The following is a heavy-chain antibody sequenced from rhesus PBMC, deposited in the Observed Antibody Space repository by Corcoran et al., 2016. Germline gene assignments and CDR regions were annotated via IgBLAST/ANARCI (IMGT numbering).Heavy chain of an antibody. CDR1: GFTFSDYY. CDR2: INTGGGRT. J-gene: IGHJ4*01. D-gene: IGHD1-26*01. V-gene: IGHV3-8*01. CDR3: ARDLRRITGTTDFEY. Sequence: EVRLVESGGGLVQPGGSLRLSCAASGFTFSDYYISWVRQAPGKGLEWVSAINTGGGRTGYTEAVKGRFTISKENAKNTLYLQMDSRRDEDTAVYYCARDLRRITGTTDFEYWGQGVLVTVSS.